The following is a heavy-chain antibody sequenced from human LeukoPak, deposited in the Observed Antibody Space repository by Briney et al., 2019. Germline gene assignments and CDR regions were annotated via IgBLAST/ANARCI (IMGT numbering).Heavy chain of an antibody. J-gene: IGHJ5*02. V-gene: IGHV4-34*01. D-gene: IGHD6-6*01. CDR3: ARGRTRLSWLDP. CDR1: GGSIRGYY. CDR2: INQNAGT. Sequence: KTSETLSLTCAVSGGSIRGYYWSWVRQSPGKGLEWIGDINQNAGTDYYPSLKSRVTISIDSSKNQISLNVTAATAADTAIYYCARGRTRLSWLDPWGQGTLVTVSS.